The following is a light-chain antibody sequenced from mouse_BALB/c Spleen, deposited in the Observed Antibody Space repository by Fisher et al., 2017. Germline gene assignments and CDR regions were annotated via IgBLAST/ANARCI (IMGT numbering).Light chain of an antibody. CDR1: SSVSY. J-gene: IGKJ5*01. Sequence: IVMTQTPAIMSASPGEKVTISCSASSSVSYMYWYQQKPGSSPKPWIYRTSNLASGVPARFSGSGSGTSYSLTISSMEAEDAATYYCQQWSSNPPTFGAGTKLELK. V-gene: IGKV4-61*01. CDR2: RTS. CDR3: QQWSSNPPT.